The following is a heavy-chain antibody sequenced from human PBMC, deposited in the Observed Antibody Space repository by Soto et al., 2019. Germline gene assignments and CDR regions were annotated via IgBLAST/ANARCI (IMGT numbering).Heavy chain of an antibody. V-gene: IGHV1-18*01. Sequence: QVNLVQSGAEVRKPGASVKVSCKASGYSFTNYPIAWVRRAPGQGLEWMGWISAYSGDTNYAQKCQGRVNMTRDTSTTTAYLELRSLRSDDTAVYYCERAITMMFLAPAYWGQGTLVTVSS. CDR1: GYSFTNYP. J-gene: IGHJ4*02. CDR2: ISAYSGDT. D-gene: IGHD3-22*01. CDR3: ERAITMMFLAPAY.